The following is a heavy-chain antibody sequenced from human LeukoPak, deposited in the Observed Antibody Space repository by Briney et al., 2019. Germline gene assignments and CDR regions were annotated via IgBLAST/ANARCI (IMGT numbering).Heavy chain of an antibody. V-gene: IGHV3-21*01. CDR2: ISTSSSYI. J-gene: IGHJ4*02. CDR3: ARDGITMRILEY. Sequence: GGSLRLSCAASGFTFSSYSMNWVRQAPGKGLEWVSFISTSSSYIYYADSVQGRFTISRDNAKNSLYLQMDSLRAEDTAVYYCARDGITMRILEYWGQGTLVTVSS. CDR1: GFTFSSYS. D-gene: IGHD3-10*01.